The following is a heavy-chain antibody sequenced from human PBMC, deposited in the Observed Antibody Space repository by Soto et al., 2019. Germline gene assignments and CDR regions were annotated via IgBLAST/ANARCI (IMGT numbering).Heavy chain of an antibody. D-gene: IGHD2-2*02. J-gene: IGHJ6*02. CDR1: GYTLTELS. CDR2: FDPEDGET. CDR3: ATPGPDIVVVPAAIDTWHYYGMDV. V-gene: IGHV1-24*01. Sequence: ASVKVSCKVSGYTLTELSMHWVRQAPGKGPEWMGGFDPEDGETIYAQKFQGRVTMTEDTSTDTAYMELSSLRSEDTAVYYCATPGPDIVVVPAAIDTWHYYGMDVWGQGTTVTVSS.